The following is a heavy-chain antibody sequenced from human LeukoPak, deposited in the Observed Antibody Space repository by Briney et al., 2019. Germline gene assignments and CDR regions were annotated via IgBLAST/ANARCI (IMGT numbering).Heavy chain of an antibody. CDR1: GFTFSSYW. D-gene: IGHD4-17*01. Sequence: GGSLRLSCAASGFTFSSYWMHWVRQAPGKGLVWVSRINNDGSSTSYADSVKGRFTISRDNSKNTLYLQMNSLRAEDTAVYYCAKELTMVTSDYWGQGTLVTVSS. CDR2: INNDGSST. V-gene: IGHV3-74*01. J-gene: IGHJ4*02. CDR3: AKELTMVTSDY.